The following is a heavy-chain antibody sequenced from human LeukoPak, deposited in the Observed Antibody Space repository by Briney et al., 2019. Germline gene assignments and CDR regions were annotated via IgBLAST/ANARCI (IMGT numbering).Heavy chain of an antibody. CDR3: ARLDYGGNSGDGY. CDR1: GFTFSSYS. V-gene: IGHV3-21*04. Sequence: GGSLRLSCAASGFTFSSYSMNWVRQAPGKGLEWVSSISSSSSYIYYADSVKGRFTISRDNAKNSLYLQMNSLRAEDTAVYYCARLDYGGNSGDGYWGQGTLVTVSS. J-gene: IGHJ4*02. CDR2: ISSSSSYI. D-gene: IGHD4-23*01.